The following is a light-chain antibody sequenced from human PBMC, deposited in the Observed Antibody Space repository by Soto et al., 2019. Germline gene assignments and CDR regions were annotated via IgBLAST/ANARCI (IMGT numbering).Light chain of an antibody. Sequence: QSALTQPASVSGSPGQSITISCTGTSSDVGAYNYVSWYQQHPGKAPKLMIFEVSDRPSGVSNRFSGSKSGNTASPTISGLQAEDEADYYCSSYTSSNTLVFGGGTKVTVL. J-gene: IGLJ2*01. CDR2: EVS. CDR1: SSDVGAYNY. V-gene: IGLV2-14*01. CDR3: SSYTSSNTLV.